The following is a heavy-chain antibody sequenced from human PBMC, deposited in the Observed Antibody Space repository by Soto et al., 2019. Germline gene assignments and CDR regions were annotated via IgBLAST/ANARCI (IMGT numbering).Heavy chain of an antibody. Sequence: GGSLRLSCAASGFTFSSYAMSWVRQAPGKGLEWVSAISDSGGSTYYADSVKGRFTISRDNSKNTLYLQMNSLRAEDTAVYYCAKMYYYDSSGYYRSDGMDVWGQGTTVTVSS. V-gene: IGHV3-23*01. CDR3: AKMYYYDSSGYYRSDGMDV. J-gene: IGHJ6*02. CDR1: GFTFSSYA. D-gene: IGHD3-22*01. CDR2: ISDSGGST.